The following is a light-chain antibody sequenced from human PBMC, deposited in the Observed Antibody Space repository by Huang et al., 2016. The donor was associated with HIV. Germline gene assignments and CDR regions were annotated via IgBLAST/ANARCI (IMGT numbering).Light chain of an antibody. CDR1: QSLVHSDGNTY. V-gene: IGKV2-30*02. CDR3: MQGTQWPWT. Sequence: EVVLTQSPLSLPVTLGQPASISCKSSQSLVHSDGNTYLDWFQQRPGQSPRRLIYRVSNRESGVPDRCSGSGSGTDFTLKISRVEAEDVGFYYCMQGTQWPWTFGQGTKVEIK. J-gene: IGKJ1*01. CDR2: RVS.